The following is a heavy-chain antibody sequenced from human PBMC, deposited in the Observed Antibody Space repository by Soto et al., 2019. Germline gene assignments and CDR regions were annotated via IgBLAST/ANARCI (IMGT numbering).Heavy chain of an antibody. V-gene: IGHV4-39*01. J-gene: IGHJ5*02. CDR3: ARQRGGVPAIGFNWFDP. CDR1: GGSISSSSYY. CDR2: IFYRGST. Sequence: PSETLSLTCTVSGGSISSSSYYWGWIRQPPGKGLEWIGSIFYRGSTYYNPSLKSRVTISVDTSKNHFSLRLSSVTAADTAGYYCARQRGGVPAIGFNWFDPWGQGTLVTVSS. D-gene: IGHD2-21*02.